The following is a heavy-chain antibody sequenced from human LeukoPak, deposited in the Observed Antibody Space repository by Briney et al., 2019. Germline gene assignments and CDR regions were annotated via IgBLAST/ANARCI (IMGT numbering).Heavy chain of an antibody. D-gene: IGHD3-10*01. J-gene: IGHJ4*02. V-gene: IGHV3-30*03. CDR2: ISYDGSNK. CDR3: TSRITMVRGADKTCDY. CDR1: GFTFSSYG. Sequence: GGSLRLSCAASGFTFSSYGMHWVRQAPGKGLEWVAVISYDGSNKYYADSVKGRFTISRDNSKNTLYLQMNSLKTEDTAVYYCTSRITMVRGADKTCDYWGQGTLVTVSS.